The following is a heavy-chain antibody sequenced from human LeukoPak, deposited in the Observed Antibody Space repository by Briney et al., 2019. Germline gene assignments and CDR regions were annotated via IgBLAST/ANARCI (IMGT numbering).Heavy chain of an antibody. Sequence: SETLSLTCTISGGSISSGDYYWGWIRQHPGKGLEWIGYIYYSGSTYYNPSLQSRVTMSVDTSKNQFSLKLSSVTAADTAIYYCARENPSGYYNRPIDYWGQGTLVTVSS. J-gene: IGHJ4*02. CDR2: IYYSGST. V-gene: IGHV4-31*03. CDR1: GGSISSGDYY. D-gene: IGHD3-22*01. CDR3: ARENPSGYYNRPIDY.